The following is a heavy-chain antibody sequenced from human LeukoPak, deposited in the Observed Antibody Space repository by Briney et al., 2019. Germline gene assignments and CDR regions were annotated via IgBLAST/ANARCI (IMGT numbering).Heavy chain of an antibody. D-gene: IGHD2-2*01. Sequence: GGSLRLSCAAPGFTFSSHWMHWVRQAPGKGLVWVSRINTDGSSTSYADSVKGRFTISRDNSKNTLFLQMNSLKTDDTAVYYCARRIVVPAAIGGTYGMDVWGQGTTVTVSS. CDR1: GFTFSSHW. V-gene: IGHV3-74*01. J-gene: IGHJ6*02. CDR3: ARRIVVPAAIGGTYGMDV. CDR2: INTDGSST.